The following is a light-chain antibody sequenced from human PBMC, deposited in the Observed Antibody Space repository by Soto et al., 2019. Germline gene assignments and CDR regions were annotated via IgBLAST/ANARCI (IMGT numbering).Light chain of an antibody. CDR1: QDISSW. CDR2: AAS. Sequence: DIQMTQSPSSLSASVGDRVTITCRASQDISSWLAWYQQKPGKATKILIYAASSLQSGVTSRLSGSGSGTEFRLTISSLQIKDFAIYYCQQANSLPITFGPATRPEIK. V-gene: IGKV1-12*01. CDR3: QQANSLPIT. J-gene: IGKJ5*01.